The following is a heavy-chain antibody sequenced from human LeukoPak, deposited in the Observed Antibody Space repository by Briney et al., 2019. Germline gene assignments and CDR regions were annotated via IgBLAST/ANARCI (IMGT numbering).Heavy chain of an antibody. V-gene: IGHV4-34*01. J-gene: IGHJ4*02. Sequence: SETLSLTCAVYGGSFSGYYWSWIRQPPGKGLEWIGEINHSGSTNYNPPLKSRVTISVDTSKNQFSLKLSSVTAADTAVYYCARGLAKGYYFDYWGQGTLVTVSS. CDR3: ARGLAKGYYFDY. CDR2: INHSGST. CDR1: GGSFSGYY.